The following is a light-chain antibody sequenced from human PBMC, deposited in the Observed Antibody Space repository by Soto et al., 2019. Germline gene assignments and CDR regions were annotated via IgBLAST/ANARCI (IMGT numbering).Light chain of an antibody. CDR1: QSVSSRF. CDR3: QQFASSLT. Sequence: EIVLTQSPGTLSLSPGESATLSCRASQSVSSRFLAWYQHKPGQAPRLLMYDASRRATGIPDRFSCRGSDTDFTLTISRLEPEDFAVYYCQQFASSLTFGGGTKVEVK. CDR2: DAS. J-gene: IGKJ4*01. V-gene: IGKV3-20*01.